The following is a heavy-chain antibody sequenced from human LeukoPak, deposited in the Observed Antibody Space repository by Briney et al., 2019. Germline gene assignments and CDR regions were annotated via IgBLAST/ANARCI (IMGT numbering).Heavy chain of an antibody. CDR1: GYTFTGYY. V-gene: IGHV1-2*02. D-gene: IGHD1-26*01. CDR3: ARGSIVGATFDYFDY. Sequence: ASVKVSCKASGYTFTGYYIHWVRQAPGQGLEWMGWINPNSGGTNYAQKFQGRVTMTRDTSISTAYMDLSRLRSDDTAVYYCARGSIVGATFDYFDYWAREPWSPSPQ. J-gene: IGHJ4*02. CDR2: INPNSGGT.